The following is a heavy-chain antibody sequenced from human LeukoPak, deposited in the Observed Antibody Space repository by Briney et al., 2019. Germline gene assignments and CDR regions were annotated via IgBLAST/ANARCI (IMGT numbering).Heavy chain of an antibody. Sequence: PSETLSLTCTVSGGSISSYYWSWIRQPPGKGLEWIGYIYYSGSTNYNPSLKSRVTISVDTSKNQFSLKLSSVTAADTAVYYCARGGGGYSYGCFNYWGQGTLVTVSS. V-gene: IGHV4-59*01. CDR3: ARGGGGYSYGCFNY. CDR1: GGSISSYY. CDR2: IYYSGST. J-gene: IGHJ4*02. D-gene: IGHD5-18*01.